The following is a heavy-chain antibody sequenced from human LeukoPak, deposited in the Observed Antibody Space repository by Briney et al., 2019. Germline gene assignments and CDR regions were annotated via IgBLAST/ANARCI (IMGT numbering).Heavy chain of an antibody. CDR1: GFTFSNAW. CDR3: AKALPSVVAKWFLGLAGDY. V-gene: IGHV3-23*01. D-gene: IGHD5-12*01. J-gene: IGHJ4*02. CDR2: ISGSGGST. Sequence: PGGSLRLSCAASGFTFSNAWMSWVRQAPGKGLEWVSAISGSGGSTYYADSVKGRFTISRDNSKNTLYLQMNSLRAEDTAVYYCAKALPSVVAKWFLGLAGDYWGQGTLVTVSS.